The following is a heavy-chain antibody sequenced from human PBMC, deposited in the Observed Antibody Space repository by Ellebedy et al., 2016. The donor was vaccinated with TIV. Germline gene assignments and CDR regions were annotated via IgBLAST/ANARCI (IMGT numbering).Heavy chain of an antibody. Sequence: AASVKVSCKASGYTFTNYGISWVRQAPGQGLEWMGWISGYTGNTKYARKFQGRVTMTTDTSTSTAYTELRSLRSDDTAVYYCARGEGYSISWYGNDYWGQGTLVTVSS. CDR1: GYTFTNYG. CDR2: ISGYTGNT. CDR3: ARGEGYSISWYGNDY. J-gene: IGHJ4*02. D-gene: IGHD6-13*01. V-gene: IGHV1-18*01.